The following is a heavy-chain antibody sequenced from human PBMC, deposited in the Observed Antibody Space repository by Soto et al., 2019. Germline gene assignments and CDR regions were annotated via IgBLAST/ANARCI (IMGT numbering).Heavy chain of an antibody. CDR3: ARDRVAGIWGDAFDI. CDR2: INPYNANV. V-gene: IGHV1-18*04. D-gene: IGHD3-16*01. J-gene: IGHJ3*02. CDR1: GYTFTNHG. Sequence: QVQLVQSGAEVKKPGASVKVSCKTSGYTFTNHGINWVRQAPGQGLEWMGWINPYNANVNNAQKLQGRVTMTTDTSTSTAYMDLRSLTSDDTAVYYCARDRVAGIWGDAFDIWAQWTMVTVSS.